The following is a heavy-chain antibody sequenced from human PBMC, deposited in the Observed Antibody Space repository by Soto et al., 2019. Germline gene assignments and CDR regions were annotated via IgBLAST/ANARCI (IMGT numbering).Heavy chain of an antibody. V-gene: IGHV4-39*01. CDR2: ICYDGST. D-gene: IGHD3-16*01. CDR3: GSSGHNWRSGKHYDD. CDR1: GGSLSSRTYC. J-gene: IGHJ4*02. Sequence: LHLQESGPGLVKPSENLSLTCTVSGGSLSSRTYCWGWIRQPPGKGLEWIGSICYDGSTYYNPYRRTRASISVDTSKIQFSLNLNAVTAADTAVYYCGSSGHNWRSGKHYDDWGQGVLVTGSA.